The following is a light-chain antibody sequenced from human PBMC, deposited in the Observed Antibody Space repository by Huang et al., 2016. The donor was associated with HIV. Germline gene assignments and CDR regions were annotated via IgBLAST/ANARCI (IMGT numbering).Light chain of an antibody. CDR1: QSLLNSNGYNY. V-gene: IGKV2-28*01. Sequence: DIVMTQSPLSLSVTPWEPASISCRSSQSLLNSNGYNYLDWYFQKPGQSPQLLIYLSSNRASGVPDRFSGSGAGTDFTLKISRVEAEDVGVYYCMHAIESPRTCGQGTKVEIK. CDR2: LSS. J-gene: IGKJ1*01. CDR3: MHAIESPRT.